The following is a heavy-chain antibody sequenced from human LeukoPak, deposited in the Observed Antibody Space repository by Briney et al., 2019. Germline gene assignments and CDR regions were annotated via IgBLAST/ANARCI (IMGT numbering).Heavy chain of an antibody. V-gene: IGHV1-2*02. Sequence: ASVKVSCKASGYTFTGYYIHWVRQAPGQGLEWMGWINSKSGGTNYAQKFQGRVTMTRDTSASTAYMELSRLRSDDTAVYYCAREGYCSGGSCSNFDYWGQGTLVTVSS. CDR3: AREGYCSGGSCSNFDY. J-gene: IGHJ4*02. D-gene: IGHD2-15*01. CDR2: INSKSGGT. CDR1: GYTFTGYY.